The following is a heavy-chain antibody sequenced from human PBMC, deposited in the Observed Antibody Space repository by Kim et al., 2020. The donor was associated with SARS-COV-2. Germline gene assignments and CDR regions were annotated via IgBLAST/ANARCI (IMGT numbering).Heavy chain of an antibody. CDR1: GFTFSNYN. V-gene: IGHV3-21*01. CDR2: ISSSGSYV. J-gene: IGHJ2*01. D-gene: IGHD3-9*01. Sequence: GGSLRLSCAASGFTFSNYNMNWVRQAPGKGLEWVSFISSSGSYVYYADSVKGRFTISRDNAKNSLYLQMNSLRAEDTAVYYCATEDWESRYFDLWGRCTL. CDR3: ATEDWESRYFDL.